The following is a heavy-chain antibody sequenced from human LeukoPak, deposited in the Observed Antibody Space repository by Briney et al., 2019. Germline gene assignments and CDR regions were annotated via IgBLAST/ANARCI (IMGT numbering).Heavy chain of an antibody. V-gene: IGHV4-38-2*02. CDR1: GYSISSGYY. CDR2: IYHSGSS. J-gene: IGHJ5*02. CDR3: ASTQGLFGGWFDP. Sequence: SETLSLTCTVSGYSISSGYYWGWIRQPPGKGLEWIGSIYHSGSSYYNPSLNSRVTISVDTSKNQFSLKLSSVTAADTAVHYCASTQGLFGGWFDPWGQGTLVTVSS. D-gene: IGHD3-10*02.